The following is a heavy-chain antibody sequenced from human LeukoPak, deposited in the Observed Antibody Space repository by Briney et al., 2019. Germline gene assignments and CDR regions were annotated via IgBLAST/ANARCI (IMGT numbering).Heavy chain of an antibody. J-gene: IGHJ3*02. CDR2: IYYSGST. D-gene: IGHD1-26*01. CDR3: AREGARWEPSFSAFDI. CDR1: GGSISSYY. Sequence: PSETLSLTCTVSGGSISSYYWSWIRQPPGKGLEWIGYIYYSGSTSYNPSLKSRVTISVDTSKNQFSLKLGSVPAADTAVYYCAREGARWEPSFSAFDIWGQGTMVTVSS. V-gene: IGHV4-59*01.